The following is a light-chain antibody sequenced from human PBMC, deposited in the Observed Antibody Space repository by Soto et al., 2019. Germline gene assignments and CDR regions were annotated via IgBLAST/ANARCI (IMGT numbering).Light chain of an antibody. J-gene: IGKJ1*01. CDR2: GAS. CDR1: QSVSSSY. V-gene: IGKV3-20*01. CDR3: QQYGNSPTWT. Sequence: VLTQSPGTLSLSPGERATLSCRASQSVSSSYLAWYQQKPGQAPRLLIYGASSRATGIPDRFSGSGSGTDFTLTISRPEPEDFAVYYCQQYGNSPTWTFGQGTKVDIK.